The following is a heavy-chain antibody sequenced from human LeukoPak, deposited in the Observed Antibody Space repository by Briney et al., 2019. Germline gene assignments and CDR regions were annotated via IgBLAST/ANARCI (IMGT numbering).Heavy chain of an antibody. Sequence: SQTLSLTCAISGDSVSSNSAAWNWIRQSPSRGLEWLGRTYFRSKWYNDYAVSVKSRITINPDTSKNQFSLQLNSVTPEDTAVYYCARVEYISTWSYFDYWGQGTLVTVSS. CDR2: TYFRSKWYN. CDR3: ARVEYISTWSYFDY. D-gene: IGHD6-13*01. J-gene: IGHJ4*02. V-gene: IGHV6-1*01. CDR1: GDSVSSNSAA.